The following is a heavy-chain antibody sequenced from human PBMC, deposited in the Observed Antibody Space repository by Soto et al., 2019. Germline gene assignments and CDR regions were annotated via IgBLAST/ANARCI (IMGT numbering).Heavy chain of an antibody. CDR2: IIPIFGTA. V-gene: IGHV1-69*01. CDR3: ARDSCASGGSCYASHWHFDL. J-gene: IGHJ2*01. Sequence: QVQLVQSGAEVKKPGSSVKVSCKASGGTFSSYAISWVRQAPGQGLEWMGGIIPIFGTANYAQKFQGRVTITADESTGTAYMVLSSLRSEDTAVYYCARDSCASGGSCYASHWHFDLWGRGTLVTVSS. CDR1: GGTFSSYA. D-gene: IGHD2-15*01.